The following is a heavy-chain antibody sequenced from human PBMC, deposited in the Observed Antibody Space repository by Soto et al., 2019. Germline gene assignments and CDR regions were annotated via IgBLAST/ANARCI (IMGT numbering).Heavy chain of an antibody. CDR3: ACAYCCGDCYSQWFFDV. D-gene: IGHD2-21*02. CDR2: ISAYNVNT. J-gene: IGHJ2*01. V-gene: IGHV1-18*04. Sequence: ASVKVSCKAPGYNITNYGNSWLRPAPAQELEAMGWISAYNVNTNYAQKLQGRVTMTTDTSTGTAYLELRRLRSDVTAVYYCACAYCCGDCYSQWFFDVWGRGALVTVLL. CDR1: GYNITNYG.